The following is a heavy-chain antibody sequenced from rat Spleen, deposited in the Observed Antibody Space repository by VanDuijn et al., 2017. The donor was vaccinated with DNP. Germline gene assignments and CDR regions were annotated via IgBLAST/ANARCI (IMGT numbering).Heavy chain of an antibody. V-gene: IGHV5-22*01. CDR2: INYDGGTA. Sequence: EVQLVESGGGLVQPGRSLKLSCAASGFSFSVYYMAWVRQAPTKGLDWVAYINYDGGTAYNGDSVKGRFTISRDNSKSTLYLQMNSLRSEDMATYYCARHVLHLRVWDYWGQGVMVTVSS. J-gene: IGHJ2*01. CDR1: GFSFSVYY. D-gene: IGHD1-4*01. CDR3: ARHVLHLRVWDY.